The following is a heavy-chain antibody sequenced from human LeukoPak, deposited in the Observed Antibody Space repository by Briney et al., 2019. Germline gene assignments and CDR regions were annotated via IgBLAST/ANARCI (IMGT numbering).Heavy chain of an antibody. V-gene: IGHV4-4*07. Sequence: SETLSLTCTVSGASISNYYWNWIRQSAGKGLELIGRIYTSGRTNYNPSLKSRATMSVDTSKNQFSLKLSSVTAADTAVYYCTRGAGGSTPHFVFYIGGQGKMVTVSS. CDR3: TRGAGGSTPHFVFYI. D-gene: IGHD1-26*01. J-gene: IGHJ3*02. CDR1: GASISNYY. CDR2: IYTSGRT.